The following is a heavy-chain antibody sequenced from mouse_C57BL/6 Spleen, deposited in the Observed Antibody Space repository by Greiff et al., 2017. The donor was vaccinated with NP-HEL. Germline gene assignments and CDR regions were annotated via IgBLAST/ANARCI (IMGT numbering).Heavy chain of an antibody. D-gene: IGHD2-1*01. V-gene: IGHV5-17*01. CDR3: ARMGNYYAMDY. J-gene: IGHJ4*01. Sequence: EVKLMESGGGLVKPGRSLKLSCAASGFTFSDYGMHWVRQAPEKGLEWVAYISSGSSTIYYADTVKGRFAISRDNATNTLFLQMTSLRSEDTAMYYCARMGNYYAMDYWGQGTSVTVSS. CDR1: GFTFSDYG. CDR2: ISSGSSTI.